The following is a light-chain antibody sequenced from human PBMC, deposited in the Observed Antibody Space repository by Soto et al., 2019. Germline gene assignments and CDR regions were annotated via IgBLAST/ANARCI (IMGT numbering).Light chain of an antibody. V-gene: IGLV1-44*01. CDR1: SSNIGSNT. Sequence: QPVLTQPPSASGTPGQRVTISCSGSSSNIGSNTVSWYLQLPGTAPKLLIYTNNQPSGVPDRFSGSKSGTSASLAISGLQSEDEADYYCAAWDDSLNAYVFGTGTKLTVL. CDR2: TNN. CDR3: AAWDDSLNAYV. J-gene: IGLJ1*01.